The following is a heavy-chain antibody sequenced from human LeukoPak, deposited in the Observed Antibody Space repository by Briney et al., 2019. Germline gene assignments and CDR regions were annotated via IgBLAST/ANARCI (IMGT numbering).Heavy chain of an antibody. CDR1: GGSVNTYY. CDR2: ISITEGT. D-gene: IGHD6-19*01. V-gene: IGHV4-4*07. J-gene: IGHJ4*02. Sequence: PSQTLSLACSVSGGSVNTYYSSWIRQSAREGLEWIGRISITEGTTYNPSLKSRVSRSFDASKNQVSLKLGSVTAADTAVYYCARLRRDINDWYADDCWGQGTLVTVSS. CDR3: ARLRRDINDWYADDC.